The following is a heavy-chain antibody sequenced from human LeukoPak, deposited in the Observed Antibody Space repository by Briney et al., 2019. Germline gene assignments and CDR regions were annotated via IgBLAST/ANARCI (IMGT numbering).Heavy chain of an antibody. CDR2: IRSNFYGGTT. CDR1: GFTFSSSE. J-gene: IGHJ4*02. V-gene: IGHV3-49*04. D-gene: IGHD3-16*01. Sequence: GGSLRLSCAASGFTFSSSEMHWVRQAPGKGLEWVGFIRSNFYGGTTDYAASVKGRFTISRDGSKSIAYLQMNSQKTEDTAVYYCTRGGGGDPVDYWGQGALVTVSS. CDR3: TRGGGGDPVDY.